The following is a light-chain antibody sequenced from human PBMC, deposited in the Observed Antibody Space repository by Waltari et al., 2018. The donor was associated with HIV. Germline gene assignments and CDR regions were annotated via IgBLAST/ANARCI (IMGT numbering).Light chain of an antibody. CDR1: KSGDTY. CDR2: QTR. CDR3: QAWDSSSAGV. Sequence: YELTQPPSVSVSPGQTASIPCSGNKSGDTYASWYQQTQGPPPLLIIYQTRKRHSGIPGRFACSNAWDTATLTISGTQAVDEADYYCQAWDSSSAGVFGGGTKLTVL. J-gene: IGLJ2*01. V-gene: IGLV3-1*01.